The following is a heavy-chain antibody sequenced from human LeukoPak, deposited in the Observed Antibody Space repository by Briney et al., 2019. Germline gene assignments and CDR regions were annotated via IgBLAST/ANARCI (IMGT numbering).Heavy chain of an antibody. CDR3: AREDANWGDFDS. D-gene: IGHD7-27*01. CDR2: IFYSGST. J-gene: IGHJ4*02. V-gene: IGHV4-39*07. CDR1: GGSISTSNYY. Sequence: PSETLSLTCTVSGGSISTSNYYWGWIRQPPGKGLEWIGNIFYSGSTYYNPSLKSRVTISLDTSKNQFSLKLSSMTAADTAVYYCAREDANWGDFDSWGQGTLVTVSS.